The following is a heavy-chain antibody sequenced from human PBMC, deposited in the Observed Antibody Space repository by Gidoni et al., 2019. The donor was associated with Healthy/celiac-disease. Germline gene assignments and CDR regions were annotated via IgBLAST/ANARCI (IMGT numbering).Heavy chain of an antibody. CDR3: ARDHRSDYYYYYMDV. V-gene: IGHV4-30-2*01. CDR2: IYHSGST. Sequence: QLQLQESGSGLVKPSQTLSLTCAVSGGSISSGGYSGSWIRQPPGKGLEWIGYIYHSGSTYYNPSLKSRVTISVDRSKNQFSLKLSSVTAADTAVYYCARDHRSDYYYYYMDVWGKGTTVTVSS. CDR1: GGSISSGGYS. J-gene: IGHJ6*03.